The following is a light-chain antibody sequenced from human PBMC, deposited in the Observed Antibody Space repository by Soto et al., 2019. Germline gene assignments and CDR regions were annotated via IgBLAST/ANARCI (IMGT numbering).Light chain of an antibody. J-gene: IGKJ1*01. CDR3: QQYNNWPRT. CDR1: QSVSSN. V-gene: IGKV3-15*01. Sequence: RLMTQSPANLSVSPGERATLSCRASQSVSSNLAWYQQKPGQAPRLLIYGASTRATGIPARFSGSGSGTEFSLTISSLQSEGFAVYYCQQYNNWPRTFGQGTKVDIK. CDR2: GAS.